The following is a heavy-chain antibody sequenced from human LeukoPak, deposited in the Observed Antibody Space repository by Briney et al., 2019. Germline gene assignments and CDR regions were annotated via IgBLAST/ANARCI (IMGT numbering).Heavy chain of an antibody. CDR2: IYPGDSDTIT. V-gene: IGHV5-51*01. J-gene: IGHJ3*02. CDR3: AKSSPRGYGAFDI. Sequence: GESLKISCKGSGYSSTSYWIGWVRQMPGKGLEWMGIIYPGDSDTITRDSPSFQGQVTISADKSISTAFLQWSSLKASDTAMYYCAKSSPRGYGAFDIWGQGTMVTVSS. CDR1: GYSSTSYW. D-gene: IGHD2-15*01.